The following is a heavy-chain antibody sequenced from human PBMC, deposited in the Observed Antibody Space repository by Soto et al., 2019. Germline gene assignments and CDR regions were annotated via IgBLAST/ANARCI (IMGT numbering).Heavy chain of an antibody. CDR3: ARGKGMEENYYYYGLDI. J-gene: IGHJ6*02. D-gene: IGHD1-1*01. Sequence: ASVKVSCKASGYTFTTHAMHWVRQAPGQSLEWMGWINGGTGQTKHSQRFQGRVNITRDTSASTAYMALSSLRSEDTAVYYFARGKGMEENYYYYGLDIWGQGTTVTVSS. V-gene: IGHV1-3*01. CDR2: INGGTGQT. CDR1: GYTFTTHA.